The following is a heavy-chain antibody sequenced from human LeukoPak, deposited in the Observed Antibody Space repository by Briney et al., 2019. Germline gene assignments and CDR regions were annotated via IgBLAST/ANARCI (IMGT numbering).Heavy chain of an antibody. CDR3: ARRRANWYFDL. CDR2: IYYSGST. CDR1: GGSISSSSYY. Sequence: PSETLSLTCTVSGGSISSSSYYWGWIRQPPGKGLEWLGGIYYSGSTYYNPSLRSRVTISVDTSKNQFSLKLSSVTAADTAVYYCARRRANWYFDLWGRGTLVTVSS. J-gene: IGHJ2*01. V-gene: IGHV4-39*01.